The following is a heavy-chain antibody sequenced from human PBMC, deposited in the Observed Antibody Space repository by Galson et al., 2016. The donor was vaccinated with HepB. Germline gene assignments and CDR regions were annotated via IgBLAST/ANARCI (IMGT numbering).Heavy chain of an antibody. CDR1: DYSFTTYD. CDR3: AAWAGAYCNGDCTKPLDY. D-gene: IGHD2-21*02. Sequence: SVKVSCKASDYSFTTYDISWVRQAPGQGLEWMGWISAFNGNTDFPQKFQGRFTLTTDTSTSTAYMELRSLRSDDTAVYYCAAWAGAYCNGDCTKPLDYWGQGTLVTVSS. CDR2: ISAFNGNT. V-gene: IGHV1-18*01. J-gene: IGHJ4*02.